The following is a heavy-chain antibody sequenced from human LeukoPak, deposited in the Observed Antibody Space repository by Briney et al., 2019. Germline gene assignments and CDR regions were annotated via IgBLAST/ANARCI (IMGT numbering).Heavy chain of an antibody. CDR1: GYTFTGYY. Sequence: ASVKVSCKASGYTFTGYYMQWVRQAPGQGLEWMGWINPNSGGTNYAQKFQGRVTMTRDTSISTAYMELSRLRSDDTAVYYCARVYCSSTSCSGDAYDIWGQGTMVTVSS. J-gene: IGHJ3*02. CDR2: INPNSGGT. CDR3: ARVYCSSTSCSGDAYDI. D-gene: IGHD2-2*01. V-gene: IGHV1-2*02.